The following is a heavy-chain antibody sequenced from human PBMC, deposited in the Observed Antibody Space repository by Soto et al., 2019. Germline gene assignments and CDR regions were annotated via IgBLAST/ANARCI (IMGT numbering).Heavy chain of an antibody. V-gene: IGHV1-18*01. CDR2: ISAYNGNT. J-gene: IGHJ4*02. D-gene: IGHD3-3*01. CDR3: ARVLRFLEWLSGPDY. Sequence: ASVKVSCKASGYTFTSYCISWVRQAPGQGLEWMGWISAYNGNTNYAQKLQGRVTMTTDTSTSTAYMELRSLRSDDTAVYYCARVLRFLEWLSGPDYWGQGTLVTVSS. CDR1: GYTFTSYC.